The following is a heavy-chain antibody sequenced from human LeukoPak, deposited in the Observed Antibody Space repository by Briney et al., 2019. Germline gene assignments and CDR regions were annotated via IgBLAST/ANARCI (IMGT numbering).Heavy chain of an antibody. V-gene: IGHV3-33*01. CDR1: GFTFSSYG. J-gene: IGHJ4*02. Sequence: PGGSLRLSCAASGFTFSSYGMHWVRQAPGKGLEWVAVIWYDGSNKYYADSVKGRFTISRDNSKNTLYLQMNSLRAEDTAVYYCARDSLRFGELSCGYWGQGTLSPSPQ. D-gene: IGHD3-10*01. CDR3: ARDSLRFGELSCGY. CDR2: IWYDGSNK.